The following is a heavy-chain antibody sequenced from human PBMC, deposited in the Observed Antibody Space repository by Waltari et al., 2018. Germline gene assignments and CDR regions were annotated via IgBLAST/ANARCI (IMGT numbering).Heavy chain of an antibody. J-gene: IGHJ4*02. D-gene: IGHD3-22*01. Sequence: QLQLQESGPGLVKPSETLSLTCTVSGGAIRGTTYSWGWVRQTPGQGLEWIGSVNYTVTTYYIPSLQSRVTISVDTSKTHFSVRLRSVTATDSAVYYCGFDTSGIYPGRLDSGGQGVLVTVPS. V-gene: IGHV4-39*02. CDR3: GFDTSGIYPGRLDS. CDR2: VNYTVTT. CDR1: GGAIRGTTYS.